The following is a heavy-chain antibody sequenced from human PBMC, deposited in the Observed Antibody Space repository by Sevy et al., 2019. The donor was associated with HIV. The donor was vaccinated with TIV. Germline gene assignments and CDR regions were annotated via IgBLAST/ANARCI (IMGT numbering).Heavy chain of an antibody. V-gene: IGHV3-33*01. CDR1: GFTFSSFG. D-gene: IGHD1-26*01. J-gene: IGHJ4*02. Sequence: GGSLRLSCAASGFTFSSFGMYWARQAPGEGLEWVAIIWYDGKNALYADSVKGRFTISRDNSKNTLYLQMNSLRAEDTAVYYCARDPEEWELRYLGYRGQGTLVTVSS. CDR2: IWYDGKNA. CDR3: ARDPEEWELRYLGY.